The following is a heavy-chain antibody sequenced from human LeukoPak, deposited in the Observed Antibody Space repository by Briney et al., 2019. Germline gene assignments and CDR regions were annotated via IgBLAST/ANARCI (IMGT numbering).Heavy chain of an antibody. J-gene: IGHJ3*02. CDR1: GESISSHY. CDR2: IFYSGST. D-gene: IGHD4-17*01. V-gene: IGHV4-59*11. CDR3: AKGGDYGDPTDAFDI. Sequence: MASETLSLTCNVSGESISSHYWSWTRQSPGKGLEWIGNIFYSGSTYYSPSLKSRVTISLDTSRNQFSLKLNSVTAADTAVYYCAKGGDYGDPTDAFDIWGQGTMVTVSS.